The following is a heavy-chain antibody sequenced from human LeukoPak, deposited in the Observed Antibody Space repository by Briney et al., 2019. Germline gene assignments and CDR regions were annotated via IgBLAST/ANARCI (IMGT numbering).Heavy chain of an antibody. J-gene: IGHJ3*02. CDR2: ISGDGGRT. Sequence: GGSLRLSCAASGFTLAVYAMHWVRQAPRGGLDWVSLISGDGGRTYYADSVKGRFTISRDNSKNSLYLQMNSLRTEDTALYYCAKDYGVYDSSGYTYDAFDIWGQGTMVTVSS. CDR3: AKDYGVYDSSGYTYDAFDI. D-gene: IGHD3-22*01. CDR1: GFTLAVYA. V-gene: IGHV3-43*02.